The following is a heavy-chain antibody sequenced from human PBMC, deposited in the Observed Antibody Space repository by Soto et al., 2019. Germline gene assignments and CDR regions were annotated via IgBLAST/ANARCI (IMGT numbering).Heavy chain of an antibody. D-gene: IGHD3-3*01. J-gene: IGHJ5*02. CDR2: ISYDGSNK. V-gene: IGHV3-30*18. CDR1: GFTFSSYG. CDR3: AKDYDFWSGYFGSWFDP. Sequence: GGSLRLSCAASGFTFSSYGMHWVRQAPGKGLEWVAVISYDGSNKYYADSVKGRFTISRDNSKNTLYLQMNSLRAEDTAVYYCAKDYDFWSGYFGSWFDPWGQGTLVTVSS.